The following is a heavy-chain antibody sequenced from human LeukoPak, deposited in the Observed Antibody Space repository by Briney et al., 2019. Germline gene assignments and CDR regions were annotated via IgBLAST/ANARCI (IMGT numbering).Heavy chain of an antibody. CDR2: INHSGST. V-gene: IGHV4-34*01. Sequence: PSETLSLTCAVYGGSFSGYYWSWIRQPPGKGLEWIGEINHSGSTNYNPSLKNRVTISVDTSKNQFSLKLSSVTAADTAVYYCARGREMATTHYYYYYGMDVWGQGTTVTVSS. J-gene: IGHJ6*02. CDR3: ARGREMATTHYYYYYGMDV. CDR1: GGSFSGYY. D-gene: IGHD5-24*01.